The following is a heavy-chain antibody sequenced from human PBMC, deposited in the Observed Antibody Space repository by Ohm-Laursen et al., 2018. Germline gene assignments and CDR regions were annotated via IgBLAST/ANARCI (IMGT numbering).Heavy chain of an antibody. D-gene: IGHD3-16*01. CDR1: GFTFKSYG. CDR2: IYKDGREK. CDR3: ATLQWMITSPLHGY. J-gene: IGHJ4*02. V-gene: IGHV3-7*01. Sequence: GSLRLSCAASGFTFKSYGMHWVRQPPSKGLEWLANIYKDGREKYYEDSLKGRFTISRDNAKNSLYLQMNSLRAEDTAVYYCATLQWMITSPLHGYWGQGTLVTVSS.